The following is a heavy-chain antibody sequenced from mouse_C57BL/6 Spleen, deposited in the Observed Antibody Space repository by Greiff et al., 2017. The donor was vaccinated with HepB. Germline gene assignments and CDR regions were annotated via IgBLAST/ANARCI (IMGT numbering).Heavy chain of an antibody. CDR3: TTLYPGY. Sequence: VQLKESGAELVRPGASVKLSCTASGFNIKDDYMHWVKQRPEQGLEWIGWIDPENGDTEYASKFQGKATITADTSSNTAYLQLSSLTSEDTAVYYCTTLYPGYWGQGTTLTVSS. J-gene: IGHJ2*01. CDR1: GFNIKDDY. CDR2: IDPENGDT. V-gene: IGHV14-4*01.